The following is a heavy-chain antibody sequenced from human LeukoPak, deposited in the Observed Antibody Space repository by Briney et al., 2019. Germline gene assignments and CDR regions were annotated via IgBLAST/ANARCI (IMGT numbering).Heavy chain of an antibody. CDR2: INAGNVNI. V-gene: IGHV1-3*01. CDR1: GHTSTTYA. D-gene: IGHD2-2*01. J-gene: IGHJ6*02. Sequence: ASVKVSCKASGHTSTTYAIHWVRQAPGQGLEWMGWINAGNVNIKYSQKFQGRVTITGDTSASTAYMELSSLRSEDTAVYYCARGYCSSTSCYMDVWGQGTTVT. CDR3: ARGYCSSTSCYMDV.